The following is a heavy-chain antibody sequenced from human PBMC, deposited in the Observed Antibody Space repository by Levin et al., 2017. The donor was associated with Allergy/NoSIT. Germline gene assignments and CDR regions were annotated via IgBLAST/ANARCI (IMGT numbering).Heavy chain of an antibody. V-gene: IGHV3-7*01. CDR3: VRGFGMDV. CDR2: IKPDGSEK. CDR1: GFTFSPYW. J-gene: IGHJ6*02. Sequence: GESLKISCAASGFTFSPYWMTWVRQASGKGLEWVANIKPDGSEKSYVDSLKGRFTISRDNAKNSLYLEMNSLRVEDTTVYYCVRGFGMDVWGQGTTVTVSS.